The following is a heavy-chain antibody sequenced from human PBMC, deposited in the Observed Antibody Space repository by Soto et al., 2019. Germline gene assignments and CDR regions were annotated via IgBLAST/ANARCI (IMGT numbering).Heavy chain of an antibody. D-gene: IGHD6-19*01. V-gene: IGHV3-23*01. CDR3: AKVRSSGWYMADAFDI. Sequence: EVQLLESGGGLVQPGGSLRLSCAASGFTFSSYAMSWVRQAPGKGPEWVSAISGSGGSTYYADSVKGRFTISRDNSKNTLYLQMNSLRAEDTAVYYCAKVRSSGWYMADAFDIWGQGTMVTVSS. CDR2: ISGSGGST. J-gene: IGHJ3*02. CDR1: GFTFSSYA.